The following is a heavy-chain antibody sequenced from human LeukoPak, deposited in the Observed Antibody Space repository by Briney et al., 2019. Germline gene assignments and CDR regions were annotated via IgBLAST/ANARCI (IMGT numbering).Heavy chain of an antibody. V-gene: IGHV3-21*01. CDR1: GFTFSSYS. J-gene: IGHJ4*02. Sequence: GGSLRLSCAASGFTFSSYSMNWVRQAPGKGLEWVSSISSSSSYIYYADSVKGRFTISRDNAKNSLYLQMNSLRAEDTAVYYRGVDIVATRVFDYWGQGTLVTVSS. D-gene: IGHD5-12*01. CDR2: ISSSSSYI. CDR3: GVDIVATRVFDY.